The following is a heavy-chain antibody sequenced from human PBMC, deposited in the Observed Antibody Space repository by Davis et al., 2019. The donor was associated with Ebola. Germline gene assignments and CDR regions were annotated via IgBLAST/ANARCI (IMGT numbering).Heavy chain of an antibody. CDR2: INPNTGGA. V-gene: IGHV1-2*04. CDR3: ARGRIAAAGTAGDYYYGMDV. D-gene: IGHD6-13*01. CDR1: GYIFIHYY. J-gene: IGHJ6*02. Sequence: AASVKVSCKASGYIFIHYYLHWVRQAPGRGLQWMGRINPNTGGADYAQDFQGWVTMTRDTSTSTAYMQLNRLRSDDSAMYYCARGRIAAAGTAGDYYYGMDVWGQGTTVTVSS.